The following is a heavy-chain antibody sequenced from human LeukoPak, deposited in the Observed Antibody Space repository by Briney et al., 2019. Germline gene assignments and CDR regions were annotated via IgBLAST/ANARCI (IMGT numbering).Heavy chain of an antibody. CDR1: GFTFSNYA. V-gene: IGHV3-23*01. J-gene: IGHJ4*02. Sequence: GGSLRLSCAASGFTFSNYAMSWVRQAPGKGLEWVSDISGSGNWTYYADSVKGRFTISRDNSKNTQHLQMNSLRAEDTAVYYCARGSLYSSSFPFDYWGQGTLVTVSS. CDR2: ISGSGNWT. D-gene: IGHD6-6*01. CDR3: ARGSLYSSSFPFDY.